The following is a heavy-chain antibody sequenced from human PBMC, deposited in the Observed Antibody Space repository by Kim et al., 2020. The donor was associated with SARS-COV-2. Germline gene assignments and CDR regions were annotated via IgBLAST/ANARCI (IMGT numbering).Heavy chain of an antibody. D-gene: IGHD3-10*01. V-gene: IGHV1-24*01. CDR3: ATEGMVRGVSYGMDV. J-gene: IGHJ6*02. Sequence: QNIQGRVTMTEDTSTDTAYMELSSLRSEDTAVYYCATEGMVRGVSYGMDVWGQGTTVTVSS.